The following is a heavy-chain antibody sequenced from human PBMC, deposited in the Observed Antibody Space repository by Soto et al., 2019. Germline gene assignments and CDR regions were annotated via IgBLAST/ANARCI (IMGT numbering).Heavy chain of an antibody. CDR3: ARDRSIAAAGTGWFDP. CDR2: IYHSGST. V-gene: IGHV4-4*02. D-gene: IGHD6-13*01. CDR1: CGSISSSNW. Sequence: PSETLSLTCAVSCGSISSSNWWSWVRQPPGKGLEWIGEIYHSGSTNYNPSLKSRVTISVDKSKNQFSLKLSSVTAADTAVYYCARDRSIAAAGTGWFDPWGQGTLVTVSS. J-gene: IGHJ5*02.